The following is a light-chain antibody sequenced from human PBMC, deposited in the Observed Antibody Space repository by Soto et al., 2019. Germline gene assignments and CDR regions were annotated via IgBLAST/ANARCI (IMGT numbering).Light chain of an antibody. Sequence: EIVLTQSPATLSLSPGERATLSCRASQSVSSYLAWYQQKPGQAPRLLIYDTSTRASGVPDRFSGTGSGTDFTLTISRLEPEDFAIYYCQQSYSNLWTFGQGTKVDIK. V-gene: IGKV3-11*01. CDR3: QQSYSNLWT. J-gene: IGKJ1*01. CDR1: QSVSSY. CDR2: DTS.